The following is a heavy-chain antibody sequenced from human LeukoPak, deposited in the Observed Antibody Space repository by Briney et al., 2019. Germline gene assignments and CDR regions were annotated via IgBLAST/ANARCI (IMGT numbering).Heavy chain of an antibody. Sequence: GGSLRLSCAASGFTVSNTYMSWVRQAPGKGLEWVSLIYSGGGTYSADSVKGRFTISRDNSKNTLYLQMNSLRPEDTAVFHCARGRAVTGSTVIDYWGQGTLVTVSS. CDR3: ARGRAVTGSTVIDY. CDR2: IYSGGGT. V-gene: IGHV3-53*05. D-gene: IGHD6-19*01. CDR1: GFTVSNTY. J-gene: IGHJ4*02.